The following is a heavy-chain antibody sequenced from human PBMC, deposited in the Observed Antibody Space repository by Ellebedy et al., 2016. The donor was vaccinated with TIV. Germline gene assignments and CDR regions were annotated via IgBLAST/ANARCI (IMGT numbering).Heavy chain of an antibody. CDR1: GGTFSSYA. CDR2: IIPIFGTA. CDR3: AREEDGYLVDYGDKRGWFDP. J-gene: IGHJ5*02. V-gene: IGHV1-69*13. D-gene: IGHD4-17*01. Sequence: SVKVSCXASGGTFSSYAISWVRQAPGQGLEWMGGIIPIFGTANYAQKFQGRVTITADESTSTAYMELSSLRSEDTAVYYCAREEDGYLVDYGDKRGWFDPWGQGTLVTVSS.